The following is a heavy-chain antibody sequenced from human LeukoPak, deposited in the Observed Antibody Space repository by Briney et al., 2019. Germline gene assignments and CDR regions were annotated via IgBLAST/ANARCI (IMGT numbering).Heavy chain of an antibody. J-gene: IGHJ2*01. Sequence: GESLQISCKGSTYGFTNYWIGWVRQMPGTVMEWIASIYPGDSDTRYSPSFQGQVTISADKSISTAYLQWSSLKASDTAMYYCARRLDYRAWYFDLWGRGTLVTVSS. CDR1: TYGFTNYW. V-gene: IGHV5-51*01. CDR3: ARRLDYRAWYFDL. D-gene: IGHD4-11*01. CDR2: IYPGDSDT.